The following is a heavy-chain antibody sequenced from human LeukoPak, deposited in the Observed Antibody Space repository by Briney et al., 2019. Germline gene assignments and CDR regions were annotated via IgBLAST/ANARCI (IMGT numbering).Heavy chain of an antibody. CDR3: TRYNSGLFDY. Sequence: GASVKVSCKASGYTFTDYNIHWVRQAPGQGLEWMGWINTNSGGTNYAQKFQGRVTMTRDTSISTAYMELSRLRSDDTAVYYCTRYNSGLFDYWGQGTLVTVSS. V-gene: IGHV1-2*02. CDR2: INTNSGGT. J-gene: IGHJ4*02. CDR1: GYTFTDYN. D-gene: IGHD3-22*01.